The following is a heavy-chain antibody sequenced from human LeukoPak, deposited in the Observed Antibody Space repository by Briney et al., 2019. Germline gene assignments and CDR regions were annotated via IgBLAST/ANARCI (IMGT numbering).Heavy chain of an antibody. Sequence: SVKVSCKASGGTFRSYAISWVRQAPGQGLEWMGGVIPIFGTANYAQKFQGRVTITADESTSTAYMELSSLRSEDTAVYYCARDPGDYDFWSAEPLNWFDPWGQGTLVTVSS. J-gene: IGHJ5*02. CDR3: ARDPGDYDFWSAEPLNWFDP. V-gene: IGHV1-69*01. D-gene: IGHD3-3*01. CDR2: VIPIFGTA. CDR1: GGTFRSYA.